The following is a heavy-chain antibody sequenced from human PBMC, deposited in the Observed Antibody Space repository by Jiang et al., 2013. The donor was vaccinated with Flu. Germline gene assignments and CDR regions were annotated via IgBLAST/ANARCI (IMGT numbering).Heavy chain of an antibody. D-gene: IGHD5-12*01. V-gene: IGHV4-59*01. CDR2: IHYSGST. CDR3: GRAHIGGLIYMDV. J-gene: IGHJ6*03. CDR1: GGSISSYY. Sequence: GPGLVTPSETLSLTCSVSGGSISSYYWTWIRQPPGKRLEWIGNIHYSGSTNDNPSLKSRVTISIDTAKSQFSLRLSSVTAADTAVYYCGRAHIGGLIYMDVWGKGTTVTVSS.